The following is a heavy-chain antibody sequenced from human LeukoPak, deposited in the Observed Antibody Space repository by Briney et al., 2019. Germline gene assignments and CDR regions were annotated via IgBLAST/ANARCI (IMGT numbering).Heavy chain of an antibody. V-gene: IGHV1-69*02. J-gene: IGHJ4*02. CDR2: IIPILGIA. CDR3: AGPGTPDY. CDR1: GYTFTGYY. D-gene: IGHD6-13*01. Sequence: ASVKVSCKASGYTFTGYYLHWVRQAPGQGLEWMGRIIPILGIANYAQKFQGRVTITADKSTSTAYMELSSLRSEDTAVYYCAGPGTPDYWGQGTLVTVPS.